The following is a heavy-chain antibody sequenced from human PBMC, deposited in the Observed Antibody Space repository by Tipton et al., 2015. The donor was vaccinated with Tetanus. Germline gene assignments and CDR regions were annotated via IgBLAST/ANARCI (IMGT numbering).Heavy chain of an antibody. CDR2: IYYSGST. CDR1: GGSINPYY. CDR3: ARGPSVAYCSGGSCPVWFDP. Sequence: TLSLTCTVSGGSINPYYWSWIRQPPGKGLEWIGYIYYSGSTNYNPSLKGRVTISVDTSKNQFSLKLSSVTAADTAVYYCARGPSVAYCSGGSCPVWFDPWGQGTLVTVSS. J-gene: IGHJ5*02. D-gene: IGHD2-15*01. V-gene: IGHV4-59*01.